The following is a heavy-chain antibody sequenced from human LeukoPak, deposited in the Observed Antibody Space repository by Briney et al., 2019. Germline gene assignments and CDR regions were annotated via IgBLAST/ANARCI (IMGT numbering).Heavy chain of an antibody. V-gene: IGHV4-59*01. D-gene: IGHD3-10*01. Sequence: PSETLSLTCTVSGGSIGLYPWSWIRQPPGKGLEWIGYIYYNGSTKYNPSLKSRLTMSVDTSKKQFSLNMTAMAAADTAVYCCARDRAAGSDWLDPWGQGTLVTVSS. CDR3: ARDRAAGSDWLDP. CDR2: IYYNGST. J-gene: IGHJ5*02. CDR1: GGSIGLYP.